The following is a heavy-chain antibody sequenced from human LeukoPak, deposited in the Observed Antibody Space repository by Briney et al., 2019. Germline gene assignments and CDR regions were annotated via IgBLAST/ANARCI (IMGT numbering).Heavy chain of an antibody. J-gene: IGHJ5*02. CDR3: ATVKGRTIFGVGMGNWFDP. CDR1: GYTLTELS. Sequence: GASVKVSCKVSGYTLTELSMHWVRQAPGKGLEWMGGFDPEDGETIYAQKFQGRVTMTEDTSTDTAYMELSSLRSEDTAVYYCATVKGRTIFGVGMGNWFDPWGQGTLVTVSS. D-gene: IGHD3-3*01. CDR2: FDPEDGET. V-gene: IGHV1-24*01.